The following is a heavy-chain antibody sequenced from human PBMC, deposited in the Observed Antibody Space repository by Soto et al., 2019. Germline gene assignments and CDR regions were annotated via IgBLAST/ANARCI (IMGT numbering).Heavy chain of an antibody. D-gene: IGHD2-2*01. CDR1: GGTFSSYA. J-gene: IGHJ6*02. V-gene: IGHV1-69*01. Sequence: QVQLVQSGAEVKKPGSSVKVSCKASGGTFSSYAISWVRQAPGQGLEWMGGIIPIFGTANYAQKFQGRVTITADESTSTAYMELSSLRSEDTAVYYCASRSCSSTSCKRAVYYYGMAVWGQGTTVTVSS. CDR3: ASRSCSSTSCKRAVYYYGMAV. CDR2: IIPIFGTA.